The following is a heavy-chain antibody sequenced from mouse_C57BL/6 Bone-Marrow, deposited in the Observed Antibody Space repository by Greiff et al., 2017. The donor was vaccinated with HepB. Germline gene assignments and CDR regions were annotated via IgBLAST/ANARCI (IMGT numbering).Heavy chain of an antibody. Sequence: VQLKQSGPELVKPGASVKISCKASGYSFTGYYMNWVKQSPEKSLEWIGEINPSTGGTTYNQKFKAKATLTVDKSSSTAYMQLKSLTSEDSAVYYCAREDGYYPYWYFDVWGTGTTVTVSS. V-gene: IGHV1-42*01. J-gene: IGHJ1*03. CDR1: GYSFTGYY. CDR2: INPSTGGT. D-gene: IGHD2-3*01. CDR3: AREDGYYPYWYFDV.